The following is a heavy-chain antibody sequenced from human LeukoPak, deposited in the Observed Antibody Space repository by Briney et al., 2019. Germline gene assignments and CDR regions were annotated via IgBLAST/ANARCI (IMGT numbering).Heavy chain of an antibody. Sequence: SETLSLTCTVSGGSISSHYWSWIRQPPGKGLEWIGYIYYSGSTNYNPSLKSRVTISVDTSKNQFSLKLSSVTAADSAVYYCARALGGSYFDYWGQGTLVTVSS. J-gene: IGHJ4*02. D-gene: IGHD1-26*01. CDR3: ARALGGSYFDY. V-gene: IGHV4-59*11. CDR2: IYYSGST. CDR1: GGSISSHY.